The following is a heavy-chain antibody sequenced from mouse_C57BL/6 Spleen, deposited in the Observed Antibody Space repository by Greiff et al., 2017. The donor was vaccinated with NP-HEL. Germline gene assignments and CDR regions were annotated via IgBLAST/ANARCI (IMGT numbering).Heavy chain of an antibody. CDR3: ARSREGLLGDY. CDR1: GYTFTSYW. V-gene: IGHV1-52*01. Sequence: QVQLQQPGAELVRPGSSVKLSCKASGYTFTSYWMHWVKQRPIQGLEWIGNIDPSDSETHYNQKFKDKATLTVDKSSSTAYMQLSSLTSEDSAVYYCARSREGLLGDYWGQGTTLTVSS. J-gene: IGHJ2*01. D-gene: IGHD2-3*01. CDR2: IDPSDSET.